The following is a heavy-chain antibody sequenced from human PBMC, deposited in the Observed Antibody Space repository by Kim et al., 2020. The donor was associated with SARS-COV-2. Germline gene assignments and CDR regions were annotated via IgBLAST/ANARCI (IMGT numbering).Heavy chain of an antibody. Sequence: VDSVKGRFTISRDNAKNSLYLQMNSLRAEDTAVYYCASVYGSGSYFFDYWGQGTLVTVSS. D-gene: IGHD3-10*01. CDR3: ASVYGSGSYFFDY. J-gene: IGHJ4*02. V-gene: IGHV3-7*01.